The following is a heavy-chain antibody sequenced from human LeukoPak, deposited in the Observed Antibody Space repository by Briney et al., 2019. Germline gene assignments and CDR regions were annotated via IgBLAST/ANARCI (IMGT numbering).Heavy chain of an antibody. V-gene: IGHV3-7*01. D-gene: IGHD2-2*01. Sequence: GGSLRLSCAASGFTFSSYAMSWVRQAPGKGLEWVANIKQDGSEKYYVDSVKGRFTISRDNAKNSLYLQMNSLRAEDTAVYYCARVRYCSSTSCTSAAFDIWGQGTMVTVSS. CDR1: GFTFSSYA. J-gene: IGHJ3*02. CDR2: IKQDGSEK. CDR3: ARVRYCSSTSCTSAAFDI.